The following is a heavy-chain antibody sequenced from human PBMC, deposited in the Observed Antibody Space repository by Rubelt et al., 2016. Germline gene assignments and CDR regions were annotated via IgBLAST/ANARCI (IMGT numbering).Heavy chain of an antibody. CDR2: ISAYNGNT. J-gene: IGHJ4*02. V-gene: IGHV1-18*01. Sequence: GLEWMGWISAYNGNTNYAQKLQGRVTMTTDTSTSTAYMELRSLRSDDTAVYYCARDLTRVVPAAAVGYWGQGTLVTVSS. D-gene: IGHD2-2*01. CDR3: ARDLTRVVPAAAVGY.